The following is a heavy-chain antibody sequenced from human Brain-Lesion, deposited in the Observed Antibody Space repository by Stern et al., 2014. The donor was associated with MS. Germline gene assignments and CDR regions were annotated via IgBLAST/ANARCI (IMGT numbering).Heavy chain of an antibody. D-gene: IGHD6-6*01. CDR2: IWPGDSDT. J-gene: IGHJ4*02. V-gene: IGHV5-51*01. Sequence: EVHLVESGAEVKKPGESLKISCKGSGYRFTSNWIGWVRQMPGKGPEWMGIIWPGDSDTRYSPSFQGQVPISADKSISTAYLQWSSLQASDTAMYYCARRGDSSSSGFDYWGQGTLVIVSS. CDR1: GYRFTSNW. CDR3: ARRGDSSSSGFDY.